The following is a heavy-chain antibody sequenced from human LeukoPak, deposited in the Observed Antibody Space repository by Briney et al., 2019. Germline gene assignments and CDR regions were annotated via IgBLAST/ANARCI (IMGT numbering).Heavy chain of an antibody. Sequence: PGGSLRLSCAASGFTFSRNAIHWVRQGPGKGLEWVSYIAHHGSNKYYADSVKGRFTISRDNSKRTLYLQMNSLIADDTAVYYCAKDGSWSCTDWGQGTLVTVSS. CDR1: GFTFSRNA. V-gene: IGHV3-30*02. CDR2: IAHHGSNK. J-gene: IGHJ4*02. D-gene: IGHD2-8*02. CDR3: AKDGSWSCTD.